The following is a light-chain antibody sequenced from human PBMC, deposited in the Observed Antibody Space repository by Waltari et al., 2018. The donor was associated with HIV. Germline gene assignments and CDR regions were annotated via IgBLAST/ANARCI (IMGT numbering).Light chain of an antibody. J-gene: IGLJ2*01. CDR1: NIGSKP. CDR2: LGS. Sequence: SYVLTQPPSVSVAPGVTAKITCAGDNIGSKPVHWYQQRPGQAPMLVICLGSDRPSGIPERFSGSKSGNTATLTITRVEAGDEADYHCQIWDSASDHVIFGGGTKLTVL. V-gene: IGLV3-21*04. CDR3: QIWDSASDHVI.